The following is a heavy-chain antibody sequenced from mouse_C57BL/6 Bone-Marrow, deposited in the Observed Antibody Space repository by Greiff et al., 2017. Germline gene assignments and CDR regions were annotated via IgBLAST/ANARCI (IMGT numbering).Heavy chain of an antibody. CDR1: GYTFTSYW. CDR2: INPRSGYT. V-gene: IGHV1-7*01. D-gene: IGHD1-1*01. CDR3: ARGYYYSSYAWFAY. J-gene: IGHJ3*01. Sequence: VMLVESGAELAKPGASVKLSCTASGYTFTSYWMHWVKQRPGQGLEWIGYINPRSGYTKYNQKFKDKATLTADKSSSTAYMQLSSLTYEYSAVYYCARGYYYSSYAWFAYWGQGTLVTVSA.